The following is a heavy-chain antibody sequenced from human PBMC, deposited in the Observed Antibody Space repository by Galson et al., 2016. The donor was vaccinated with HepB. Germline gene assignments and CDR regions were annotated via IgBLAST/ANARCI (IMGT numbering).Heavy chain of an antibody. V-gene: IGHV5-51*01. J-gene: IGHJ4*02. D-gene: IGHD3-22*01. CDR1: GYSFTNYW. CDR2: IYPGDSDT. CDR3: ARHARVSYESTGHYVDH. Sequence: QSGAEVKKPGESLKISCKGSGYSFTNYWIGWVRQMPGKGLEWMGNIYPGDSDTRYSPSFQGQVTISADKSISTAYLQWSSLKASDTAIYYCARHARVSYESTGHYVDHWGQGTLVTVSS.